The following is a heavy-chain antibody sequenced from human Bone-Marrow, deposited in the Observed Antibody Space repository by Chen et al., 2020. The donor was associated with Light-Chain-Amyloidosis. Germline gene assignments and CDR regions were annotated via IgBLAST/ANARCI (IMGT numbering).Heavy chain of an antibody. CDR3: ARGLGEVPLDF. CDR2: IVPIMGSA. D-gene: IGHD3-16*01. CDR1: GDTFKTYG. V-gene: IGHV1-69*01. Sequence: QVQLVQSGAEVKTPGSSVKISCKSSGDTFKTYGISWVRQAPGQGLEWMGGIVPIMGSASYAREFRGRVTITADESTTTVYMDLSSLKSDDTAVYFCARGLGEVPLDFWGQGTLVTVSS. J-gene: IGHJ4*02.